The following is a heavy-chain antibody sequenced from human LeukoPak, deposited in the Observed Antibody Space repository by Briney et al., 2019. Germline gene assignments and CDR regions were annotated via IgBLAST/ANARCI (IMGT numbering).Heavy chain of an antibody. CDR1: GFTFSSYG. CDR2: IDVSGDST. Sequence: GGSLRLSCAASGFTFSSYGMHWVRQAPGKGLEWVSTIDVSGDSTYYADSVKGRFTISRDNSKNTLYLQVNSLRVEDTAVYYCAKDVSNFIGASDTWGQGTMVTVSS. V-gene: IGHV3-23*01. CDR3: AKDVSNFIGASDT. J-gene: IGHJ3*02. D-gene: IGHD2-8*01.